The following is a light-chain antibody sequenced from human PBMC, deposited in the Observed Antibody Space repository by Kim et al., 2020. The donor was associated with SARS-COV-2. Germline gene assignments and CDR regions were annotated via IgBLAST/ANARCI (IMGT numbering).Light chain of an antibody. J-gene: IGLJ3*02. Sequence: GQRVTLACSGSRSRRGSNTVNWYHLLPRSSPKLLIYSSKQRPSGVPDRVSGSKSGTSASLAISGLQSDDEATYYCAAWDDSLNGRVFGGGTQLTVL. CDR1: RSRRGSNT. V-gene: IGLV1-44*01. CDR2: SSK. CDR3: AAWDDSLNGRV.